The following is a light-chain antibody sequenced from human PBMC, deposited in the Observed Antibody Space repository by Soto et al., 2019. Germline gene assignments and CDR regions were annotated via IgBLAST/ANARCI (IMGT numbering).Light chain of an antibody. Sequence: DIQMTQSPSTLSASVGDRVTITCRASQIISTWLAWYQQKPGKAPKLLIYKASSLEGGVPSRFGGSGSGTLFNITISSLHPYDFATYYCQQYNTYPLTFGGGTTVDIK. CDR3: QQYNTYPLT. J-gene: IGKJ4*01. V-gene: IGKV1-5*03. CDR1: QIISTW. CDR2: KAS.